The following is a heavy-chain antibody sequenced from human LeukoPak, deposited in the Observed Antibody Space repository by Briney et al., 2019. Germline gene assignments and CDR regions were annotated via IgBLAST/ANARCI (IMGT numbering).Heavy chain of an antibody. CDR3: ARDSPHRSWGSGFDY. CDR2: ISLSSAYI. D-gene: IGHD3-16*01. V-gene: IGHV3-21*01. CDR1: GFTLSSYS. J-gene: IGHJ4*02. Sequence: GGSLRLSCAASGFTLSSYSMNWVRQAPGKGLEWVSSISLSSAYIYYADSVKGRFTISRDNAKNSVYLQMNSLRAEDTAVYYCARDSPHRSWGSGFDYWGQGTLVTVSS.